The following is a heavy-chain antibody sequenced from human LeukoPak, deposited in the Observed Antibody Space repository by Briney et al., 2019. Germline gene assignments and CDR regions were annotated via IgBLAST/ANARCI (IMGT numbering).Heavy chain of an antibody. V-gene: IGHV1-46*01. Sequence: EASVKVSCKASGYTFTSYYMHWVRQAPGQGLEWMGIINPSGGSTSYAQKFQGRVTMTRDTSTSTVYMELSSLRSEDTAVYYCARDPHRYCSSTSCYGYYYYYMDVWGKGTTVTVSS. CDR3: ARDPHRYCSSTSCYGYYYYYMDV. J-gene: IGHJ6*03. CDR1: GYTFTSYY. CDR2: INPSGGST. D-gene: IGHD2-2*01.